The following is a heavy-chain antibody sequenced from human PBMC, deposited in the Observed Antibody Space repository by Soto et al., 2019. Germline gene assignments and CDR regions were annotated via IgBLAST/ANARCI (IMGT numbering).Heavy chain of an antibody. CDR3: ARRRWFGDTSDI. Sequence: QLQLQESGPGLVKPSETLSLTCTVSGGSISSGDYYWGWIRRPPGKGLEYIGNIYYSGNTYYNPSLKSRVTISVHTSKNQFSLSLSSVTAADTAVYYCARRRWFGDTSDIWGQGAMVTVSS. D-gene: IGHD3-10*01. CDR1: GGSISSGDYY. CDR2: IYYSGNT. J-gene: IGHJ3*02. V-gene: IGHV4-39*01.